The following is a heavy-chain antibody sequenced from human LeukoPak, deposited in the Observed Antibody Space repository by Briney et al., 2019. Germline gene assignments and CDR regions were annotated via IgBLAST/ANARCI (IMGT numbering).Heavy chain of an antibody. CDR3: ATYLRWDHPGLDP. J-gene: IGHJ5*02. CDR1: GYSFTSYY. V-gene: IGHV1-46*01. Sequence: ASVKVSCKASGYSFTSYYIHWVRQAPGQGLESMGIINPGGGSTSYAQKFQDRVTMTRDTSTSTVYMELNSLRSEDTAVYYCATYLRWDHPGLDPWGQGTLVIVSS. CDR2: INPGGGST. D-gene: IGHD4-23*01.